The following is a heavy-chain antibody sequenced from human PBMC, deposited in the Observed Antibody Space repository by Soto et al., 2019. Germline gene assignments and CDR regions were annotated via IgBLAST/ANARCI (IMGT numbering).Heavy chain of an antibody. Sequence: QVQLVESGGGVVQPGRSLRLSCAASGFTFSSYGMHWVRQAPGKVLEWVAVISYDGSNKYYADSVKGRFTISRDNSKNTLYLQMNSLRAEDTAVYYCAKDLVYYGSGSYPPPFDYWGQGTLVTVSS. D-gene: IGHD3-10*01. V-gene: IGHV3-30*18. CDR3: AKDLVYYGSGSYPPPFDY. CDR2: ISYDGSNK. CDR1: GFTFSSYG. J-gene: IGHJ4*02.